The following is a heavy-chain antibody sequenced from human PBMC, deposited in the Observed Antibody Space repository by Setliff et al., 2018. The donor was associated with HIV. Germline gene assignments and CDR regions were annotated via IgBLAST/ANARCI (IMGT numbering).Heavy chain of an antibody. CDR2: IYYSGST. Sequence: ASETLSLTCSVSGVSVSDSNYYWGWIRQPPGKGLEWIGSIYYSGSTYCNPSLKSRAAISVDTSKNQFSLKLSSVTAADTAVYYCARPIQINPYDAFDLWGQGTMVTVSS. CDR1: GVSVSDSNYY. J-gene: IGHJ3*01. V-gene: IGHV4-39*01. D-gene: IGHD2-2*02. CDR3: ARPIQINPYDAFDL.